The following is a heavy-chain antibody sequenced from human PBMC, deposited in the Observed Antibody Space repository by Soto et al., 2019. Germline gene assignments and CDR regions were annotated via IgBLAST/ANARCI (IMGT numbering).Heavy chain of an antibody. CDR3: ASAWGPSYYYGMDV. CDR1: GGTFSSYA. V-gene: IGHV1-69*12. CDR2: IIPIFGTA. J-gene: IGHJ6*02. D-gene: IGHD3-16*01. Sequence: QVQLVQSGAEVQKPGSSVQVSCKASGGTFSSYAISWVRQAPGQGLEWMGGIIPIFGTADYAQKFKGRVAITADASTSTAYMELSSLRAEDTAVYYCASAWGPSYYYGMDVWGQGTTVTVSS.